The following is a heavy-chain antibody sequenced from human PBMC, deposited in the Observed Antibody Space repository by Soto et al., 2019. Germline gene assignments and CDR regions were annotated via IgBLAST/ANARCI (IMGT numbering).Heavy chain of an antibody. Sequence: QVQLVESGGGVVQPGRSLRLSCAASGFTFSSYGMHWVRQAPGKGLEWVAVISYDGSNKYYADSVKGRFTISRDNSKNTLYLQMNCLRAEDTAVYYCAKHSRIVVVAAPYDYWGQGTLVTVSS. CDR2: ISYDGSNK. CDR3: AKHSRIVVVAAPYDY. CDR1: GFTFSSYG. V-gene: IGHV3-30*18. D-gene: IGHD2-21*02. J-gene: IGHJ4*02.